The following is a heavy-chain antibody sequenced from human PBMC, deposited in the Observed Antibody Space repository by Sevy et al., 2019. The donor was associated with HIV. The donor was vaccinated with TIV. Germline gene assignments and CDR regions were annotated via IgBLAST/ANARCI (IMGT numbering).Heavy chain of an antibody. CDR2: ISYSGGRT. Sequence: GGSLRLSCAASGFTFSTYAMTWVRQAPGKGLEWVSVISYSGGRTYYAYSVRGQFTISRDNSKNTLYLQMNSLRVEDTAVYYCAKDRVSGTYYTGDFDYWGQGTLVTVSS. CDR3: AKDRVSGTYYTGDFDY. J-gene: IGHJ4*02. V-gene: IGHV3-23*01. CDR1: GFTFSTYA. D-gene: IGHD3-10*01.